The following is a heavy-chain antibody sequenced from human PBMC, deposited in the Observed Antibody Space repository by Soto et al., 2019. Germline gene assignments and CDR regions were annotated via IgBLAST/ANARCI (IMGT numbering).Heavy chain of an antibody. CDR2: IYSGGSA. Sequence: PGGSLILSCAASGFSVSSIHMNWVRQAPGKGPEWVSVIYSGGSAYYAVSVKGRFTISRDNSKNTLYLQMNSLRAEDTAVYYCAKEYGMDVWGQGTTVTVSS. J-gene: IGHJ6*02. CDR1: GFSVSSIH. CDR3: AKEYGMDV. V-gene: IGHV3-53*01.